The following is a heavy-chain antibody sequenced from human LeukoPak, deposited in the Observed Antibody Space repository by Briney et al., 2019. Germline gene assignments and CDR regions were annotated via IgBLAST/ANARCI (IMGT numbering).Heavy chain of an antibody. V-gene: IGHV5-10-1*01. CDR1: GYSFTSYW. CDR2: IDPSDSYT. Sequence: PGESPKISCKGSGYSFTSYWISWVRQMPGKGLEWMGRIDPSDSYTNYSPSFQGHVTISADKSISTAYLQWSSLKASDTAMYYCAIKYYYYYGMDVWGQGTTVTVSS. CDR3: AIKYYYYYGMDV. J-gene: IGHJ6*02.